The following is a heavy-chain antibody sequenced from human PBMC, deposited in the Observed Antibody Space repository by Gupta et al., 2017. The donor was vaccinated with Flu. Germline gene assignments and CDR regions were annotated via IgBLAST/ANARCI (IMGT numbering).Heavy chain of an antibody. CDR1: GFTFSSHA. CDR3: ARRFWSGYYGDY. Sequence: EVQLVESGGGLVKPGGSLRLSCAASGFTFSSHAMNWVRQAPGKGLEWVASISSSSSSIYYADSVKGRFTVSRDNAKNSLYLQMNSLGAEDTAVYYCARRFWSGYYGDYWGQGTLVTVSS. J-gene: IGHJ4*02. CDR2: ISSSSSSI. D-gene: IGHD3-3*01. V-gene: IGHV3-21*02.